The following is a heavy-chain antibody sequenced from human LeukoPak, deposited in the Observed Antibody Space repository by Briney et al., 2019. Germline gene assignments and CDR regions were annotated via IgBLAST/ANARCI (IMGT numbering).Heavy chain of an antibody. CDR1: GGSISSYY. V-gene: IGHV4-4*07. Sequence: SETLSLTCTVSGGSISSYYWSWIRQPAGKGLEWIGRIYTSGSTNHNPSLKSRVTISVDKSKNQFSLKLSSVTAADTAVYYCARAGSIAAAADWGQGTLVTVSS. D-gene: IGHD6-13*01. CDR3: ARAGSIAAAAD. CDR2: IYTSGST. J-gene: IGHJ4*02.